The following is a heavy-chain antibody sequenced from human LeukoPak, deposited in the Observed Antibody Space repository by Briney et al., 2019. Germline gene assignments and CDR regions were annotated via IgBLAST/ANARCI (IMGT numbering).Heavy chain of an antibody. CDR2: IIPIFGTA. J-gene: IGHJ6*02. Sequence: SVKVSCKASGGTFSSYAISWVRQAPGQGLEWMGGIIPIFGTANYAQKFQGRVTITADESTSTAYMELSSLRSEDTAVYYCARADDSSGYQGRYYYYGMDVWGQGTTVTVSS. V-gene: IGHV1-69*13. CDR3: ARADDSSGYQGRYYYYGMDV. CDR1: GGTFSSYA. D-gene: IGHD3-22*01.